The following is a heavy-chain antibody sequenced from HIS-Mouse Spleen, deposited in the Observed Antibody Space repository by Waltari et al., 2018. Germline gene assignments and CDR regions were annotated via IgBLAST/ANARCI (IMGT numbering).Heavy chain of an antibody. Sequence: QVQLVQSGAEVKKPGASVKVSCKVSGYTLTELSMHWVRQAPGKGLEWMGGFDPEDGETIDGQKFQGRVTMTEDTSTDTAYMELSSLRSEDTAVYYCATDHRYGETGTSLFDYWGQGTLVTVSS. J-gene: IGHJ4*02. CDR3: ATDHRYGETGTSLFDY. D-gene: IGHD1-7*01. CDR1: GYTLTELS. CDR2: FDPEDGET. V-gene: IGHV1-24*01.